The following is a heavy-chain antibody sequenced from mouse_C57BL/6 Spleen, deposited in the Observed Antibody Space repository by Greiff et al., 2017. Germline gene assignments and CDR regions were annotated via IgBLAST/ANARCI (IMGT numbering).Heavy chain of an antibody. D-gene: IGHD1-1*01. CDR1: GYAFSSSW. CDR2: IYPGDGDT. J-gene: IGHJ4*01. Sequence: QVQLQQSGPELVKPGASVKISCKASGYAFSSSWMNWVKQRPGKGLEWLGRIYPGDGDTNYNGKFKGKATLTADKSSSTAYMQLSSLTSEDSAVYFCASTTVVATRGMDYWGQGTSVTVSS. CDR3: ASTTVVATRGMDY. V-gene: IGHV1-82*01.